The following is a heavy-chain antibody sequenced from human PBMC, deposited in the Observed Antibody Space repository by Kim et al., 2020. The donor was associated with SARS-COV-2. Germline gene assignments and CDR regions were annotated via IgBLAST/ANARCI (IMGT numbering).Heavy chain of an antibody. V-gene: IGHV1-3*01. Sequence: ASVKVSCKASGYTFTSYAMHWVRQAPGQRLEWMGWINAGNGNTKYSQKFQGRVTITRDTSASTAYMELSSLRSEDTAVYYCARERRKSHYGSGSYPNWFDPWGQGTLVTVSS. CDR1: GYTFTSYA. J-gene: IGHJ5*02. CDR2: INAGNGNT. CDR3: ARERRKSHYGSGSYPNWFDP. D-gene: IGHD3-10*01.